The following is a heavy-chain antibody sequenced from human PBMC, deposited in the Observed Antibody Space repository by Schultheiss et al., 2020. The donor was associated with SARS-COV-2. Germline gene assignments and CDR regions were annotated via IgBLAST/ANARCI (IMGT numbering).Heavy chain of an antibody. CDR2: LNPNSGDT. D-gene: IGHD6-6*01. V-gene: IGHV1-2*02. Sequence: ASVKVSCKASGYSFTGYYMHWLRQAPGQGLEWMGCLNPNSGDTNYAQKFQGRVTMTRDTSISTAYMELRSLRSDDTAVYYCARDGSSSAGGFDYWGQGTLVTVSS. CDR1: GYSFTGYY. CDR3: ARDGSSSAGGFDY. J-gene: IGHJ4*02.